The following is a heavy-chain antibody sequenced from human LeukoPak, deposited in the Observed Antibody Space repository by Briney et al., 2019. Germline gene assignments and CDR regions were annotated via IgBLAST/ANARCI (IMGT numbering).Heavy chain of an antibody. J-gene: IGHJ4*02. CDR2: ITTSSDST. CDR3: ARSYCGGDCYHIDY. CDR1: GFTFTNYA. D-gene: IGHD2-21*02. V-gene: IGHV3-23*01. Sequence: GGSLRLSCAASGFTFTNYAMSWVRQAPGKGLEWVSAITTSSDSTYYADSVKGRFTISRDNSKNTLFLQMNSLRAEDTAVYYCARSYCGGDCYHIDYWGQGTLVTVSS.